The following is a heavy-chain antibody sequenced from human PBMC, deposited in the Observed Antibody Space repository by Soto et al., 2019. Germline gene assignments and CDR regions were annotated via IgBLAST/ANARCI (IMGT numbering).Heavy chain of an antibody. J-gene: IGHJ3*02. D-gene: IGHD6-13*01. V-gene: IGHV3-23*01. CDR3: AKIPHSTSWYLDAFDI. CDR2: ISCSGGST. CDR1: GFTFSSYA. Sequence: EVQLLESGGGLVQPGGSLRLSCAASGFTFSSYAMRWVRQAPGKGLEWVAAISCSGGSTYYADSVKGRFTISRDNSTNTLSLQMNSLRAEDTAVYYCAKIPHSTSWYLDAFDIWGQGTMVTVSS.